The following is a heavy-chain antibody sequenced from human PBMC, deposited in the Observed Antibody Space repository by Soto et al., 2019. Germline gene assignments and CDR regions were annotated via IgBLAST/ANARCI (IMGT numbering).Heavy chain of an antibody. CDR1: GYTFTSYA. Sequence: ASVKVSCKASGYTFTSYAMHWVRQAPGQGLEWMGWISAYNGNTNYAQKLQGRVTMTTDTSTSTAYMELRSLRSDYTAVYYCARYRCGGDCYLDYWGQGTLVTVSS. CDR2: ISAYNGNT. D-gene: IGHD2-21*01. CDR3: ARYRCGGDCYLDY. J-gene: IGHJ4*02. V-gene: IGHV1-18*01.